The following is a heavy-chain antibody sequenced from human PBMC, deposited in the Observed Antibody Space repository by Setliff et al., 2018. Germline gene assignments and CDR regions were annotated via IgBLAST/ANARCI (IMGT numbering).Heavy chain of an antibody. D-gene: IGHD2-2*01. J-gene: IGHJ3*02. CDR2: IYYSGST. V-gene: IGHV4-39*01. CDR1: GGSISSSSYY. CDR3: ARALGYCSRTSCYADAFDI. Sequence: NPSETLSLTCTVSGGSISSSSYYWGWIRQPPGKGLEWIGSIYYSGSTYYNPSLKSRVTITVDTSKNQFSLKLSSVTAADTAVYYCARALGYCSRTSCYADAFDIWGQGTMVTVSS.